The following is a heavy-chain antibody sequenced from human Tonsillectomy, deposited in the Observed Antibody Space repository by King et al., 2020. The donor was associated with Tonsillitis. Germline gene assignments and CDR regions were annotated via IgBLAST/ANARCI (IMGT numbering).Heavy chain of an antibody. CDR2: IRNNSNTI. CDR1: VFNFNNYG. V-gene: IGHV3-48*04. J-gene: IGHJ2*01. Sequence: QLVQSGGGLVQPGGSLRLSCAASVFNFNNYGMNWVRQAPGKGLEWISYIRNNSNTIYYADSVKGRFTISRGNAKNSLFLQMNSLRAEDTAIYYCARDTSFDWYFDLWGRGTLVTVSS. CDR3: ARDTSFDWYFDL.